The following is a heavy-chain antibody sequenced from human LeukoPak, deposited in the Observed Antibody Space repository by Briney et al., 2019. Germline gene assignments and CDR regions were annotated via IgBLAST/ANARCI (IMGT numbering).Heavy chain of an antibody. CDR3: ARSTYSFGGFDY. D-gene: IGHD5-18*01. V-gene: IGHV3-74*01. CDR2: INSDGSRT. CDR1: GFTFTGYW. J-gene: IGHJ4*02. Sequence: GGSLRLPCAASGFTFTGYWMHWVRQAPGKGLVWVSRINSDGSRTGYADSVKGRFTISRDNAKNTLYLQMNSLRTEDTAVYYCARSTYSFGGFDYWGQGTLVPVSS.